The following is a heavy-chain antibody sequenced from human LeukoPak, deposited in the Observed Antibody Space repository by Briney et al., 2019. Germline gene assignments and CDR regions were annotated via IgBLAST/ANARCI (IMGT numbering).Heavy chain of an antibody. V-gene: IGHV4-39*07. D-gene: IGHD6-13*01. CDR1: GGSLSSSSYY. CDR3: ARVPGYSSSWYAEFDY. CDR2: IYYSGST. J-gene: IGHJ4*02. Sequence: SETLSLTCTVSGGSLSSSSYYWGWIRQPPGTGLEWIGSIYYSGSTYYNPSLKSRVTISVDTSKNQFSLKLSSVTAADTAVYYCARVPGYSSSWYAEFDYWGQGTLVTVSS.